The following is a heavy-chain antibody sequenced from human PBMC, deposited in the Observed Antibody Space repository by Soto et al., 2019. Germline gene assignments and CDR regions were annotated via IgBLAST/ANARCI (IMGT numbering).Heavy chain of an antibody. CDR2: ISSSSSYT. Sequence: GGSLRLSCAASGFTFSDYYMSWIRQAPGKGLEWVSYISSSSSYTNYADSVKGRFTISRDNAKNSLYLQMNSLRAEDTAVYYCARDVVVVPAATIEGESYYYYYGMDVWGQGTTVTVSS. V-gene: IGHV3-11*06. CDR1: GFTFSDYY. D-gene: IGHD2-2*01. J-gene: IGHJ6*02. CDR3: ARDVVVVPAATIEGESYYYYYGMDV.